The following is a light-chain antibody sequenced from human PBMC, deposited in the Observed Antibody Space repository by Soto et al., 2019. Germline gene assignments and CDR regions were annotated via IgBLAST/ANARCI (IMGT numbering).Light chain of an antibody. V-gene: IGLV2-14*03. J-gene: IGLJ2*01. CDR2: DVN. CDR1: SSDIGAYNF. CDR3: TSWTTSTTMI. Sequence: QSVLTQPASVSGSPGQSITISCTGTSSDIGAYNFVSWYQQHPGKAPKLMLYDVNIRPSGVSTRFSGSKSGNTASLTISGLPAEDEADYYCTSWTTSTTMIFGGGTKLTVL.